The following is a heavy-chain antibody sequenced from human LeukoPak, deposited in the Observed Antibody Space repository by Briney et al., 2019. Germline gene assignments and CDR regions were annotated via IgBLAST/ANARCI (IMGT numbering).Heavy chain of an antibody. D-gene: IGHD5-12*01. J-gene: IGHJ4*02. Sequence: SETLSLTCAVYGGSFSGYYWSWIRQPPGKGLEWIGEINHSGGTNYNPSLKSRVTISLDTSKNQFSLKLSSVTAADTAVYYCARGPGYDQEGYWGQGTLVIVSS. CDR3: ARGPGYDQEGY. V-gene: IGHV4-34*01. CDR2: INHSGGT. CDR1: GGSFSGYY.